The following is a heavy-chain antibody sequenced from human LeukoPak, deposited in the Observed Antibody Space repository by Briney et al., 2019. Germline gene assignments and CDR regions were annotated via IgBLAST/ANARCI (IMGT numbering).Heavy chain of an antibody. CDR1: GYSISSGYY. J-gene: IGHJ2*01. CDR3: AGPGARYWYFDL. D-gene: IGHD2-15*01. V-gene: IGHV4-38-2*01. Sequence: SETLSLTCAVSGYSISSGYYWGWIRQPPGKGLEWIGSIYHSGSTYYNPSLKSRVTISVDTSKNQFSLKLSSVTAADTAVYYCAGPGARYWYFDLWGRGTLVTVSS. CDR2: IYHSGST.